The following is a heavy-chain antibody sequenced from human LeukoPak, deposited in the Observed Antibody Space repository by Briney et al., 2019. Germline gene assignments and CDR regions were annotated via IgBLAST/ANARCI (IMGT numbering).Heavy chain of an antibody. CDR2: IYYSGST. V-gene: IGHV4-59*01. D-gene: IGHD2/OR15-2a*01. Sequence: SETLSLTCTVSGGSISSYYWSWIRQPPGKGLEWIGYIYYSGSTNYNPSLKSRVTISVDTSKNQFSLNLSSVTAADTAVYYCARDKYGATDFFDSRGQGTLVTVSS. CDR3: ARDKYGATDFFDS. J-gene: IGHJ4*02. CDR1: GGSISSYY.